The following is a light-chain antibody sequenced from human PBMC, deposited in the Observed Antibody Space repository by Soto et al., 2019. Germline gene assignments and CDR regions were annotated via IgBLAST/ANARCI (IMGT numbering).Light chain of an antibody. Sequence: QSVLTQPASVSGSPGQSITISCTGASSDVGGYDYVSWYQHQPGKAPKLMIYEVSYRPSGVSNRFSGSKSDTTASLAISGLQAEDEADYYCSSYSSSNTWVFGGGTKLTVL. CDR1: SSDVGGYDY. J-gene: IGLJ3*02. V-gene: IGLV2-14*01. CDR3: SSYSSSNTWV. CDR2: EVS.